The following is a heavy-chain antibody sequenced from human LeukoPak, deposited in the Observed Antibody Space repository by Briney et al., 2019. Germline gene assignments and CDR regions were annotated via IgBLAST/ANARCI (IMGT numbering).Heavy chain of an antibody. CDR3: ARSGSDFDC. V-gene: IGHV3-30-3*01. CDR1: GFTFSSYA. D-gene: IGHD1-26*01. J-gene: IGHJ4*02. Sequence: PGGSLRLSCAASGFTFSSYAMHWVRQAPGKGLEWVAVISYDGSNKYYADSVKGRFTISRDNAKNSQYLQINSLRVEDTAVYYCARSGSDFDCWGQGTLVSVSS. CDR2: ISYDGSNK.